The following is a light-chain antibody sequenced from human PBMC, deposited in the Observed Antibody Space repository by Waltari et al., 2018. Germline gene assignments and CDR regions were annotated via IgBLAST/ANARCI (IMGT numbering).Light chain of an antibody. V-gene: IGKV1-5*03. Sequence: DFQMTQSPSTLSAFVGDRVTLTCRASQSITNWLAWYQQRPGKAPKLLVYKASNLKSNVPSRFSGSGSGTEFTLTITSLQPDDVATYYCQHYNSFSRTFGQGTKVQIK. CDR2: KAS. CDR1: QSITNW. J-gene: IGKJ1*01. CDR3: QHYNSFSRT.